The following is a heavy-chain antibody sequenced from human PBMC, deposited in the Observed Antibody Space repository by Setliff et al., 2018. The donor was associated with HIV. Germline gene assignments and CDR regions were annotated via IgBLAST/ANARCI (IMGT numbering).Heavy chain of an antibody. J-gene: IGHJ6*02. CDR1: GFTFDRFW. Sequence: QPGGSLRLSCAASGFTFDRFWMHWVRQAPGKGLVWVSRVNRDGSSTTYADSVKDRFTISRDNAKNTLYLQMNSLRAEDTGVYYCAEGGEGATLTWYYYYIMDVWGQGTTVTVSS. D-gene: IGHD1-26*01. CDR2: VNRDGSST. CDR3: AEGGEGATLTWYYYYIMDV. V-gene: IGHV3-74*01.